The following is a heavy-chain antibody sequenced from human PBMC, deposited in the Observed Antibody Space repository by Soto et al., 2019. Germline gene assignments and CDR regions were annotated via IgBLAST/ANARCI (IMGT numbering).Heavy chain of an antibody. CDR3: VKNGRDFHY. CDR2: IKQDGSEK. CDR1: GFSFSNHW. Sequence: GSLRLSCTASGFSFSNHWMSWVRQAPGKGLEWVANIKQDGSEKSYVESVKGRFTISRDNTKNSLYLQMDSLRVEDTAVYYCVKNGRDFHYWGQGTMVTVSS. V-gene: IGHV3-7*01. D-gene: IGHD1-26*01. J-gene: IGHJ4*02.